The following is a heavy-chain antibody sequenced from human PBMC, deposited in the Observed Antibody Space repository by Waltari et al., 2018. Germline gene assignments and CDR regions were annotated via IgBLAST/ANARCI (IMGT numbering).Heavy chain of an antibody. J-gene: IGHJ4*02. Sequence: QLQLQESGPGLVKPSETLSLTCTVSGGSISSSSYYWGWIRQPPGKGLEWIGSIYYSGSNSYNPSLKSRVTISVDTAKNQFSLKLSSVTAADTAVYYCASTLAAALDYWGQGTLVTVSS. CDR2: IYYSGSN. V-gene: IGHV4-39*01. D-gene: IGHD6-13*01. CDR1: GGSISSSSYY. CDR3: ASTLAAALDY.